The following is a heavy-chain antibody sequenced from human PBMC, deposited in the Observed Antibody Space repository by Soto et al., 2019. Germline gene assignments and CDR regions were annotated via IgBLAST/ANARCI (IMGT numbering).Heavy chain of an antibody. D-gene: IGHD6-13*01. CDR2: IIPILDIA. V-gene: IGHV1-69*04. CDR1: GGTFSSYT. CDR3: ARDLRAAAEVFDP. Sequence: ASVKVSCKASGGTFSSYTISWVRQAPGQGLEWMGRIIPILDIANYAQKFQGRVTISADKSTSTAYMELSSLRSEDTAVYYCARDLRAAAEVFDPWGQGTLVTVPS. J-gene: IGHJ5*02.